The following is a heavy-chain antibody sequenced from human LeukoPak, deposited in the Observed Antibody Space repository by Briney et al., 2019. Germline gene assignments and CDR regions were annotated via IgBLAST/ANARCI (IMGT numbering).Heavy chain of an antibody. CDR3: ASTNCSRSSCFGAKWFDP. CDR2: IYYSGST. D-gene: IGHD2-2*01. V-gene: IGHV4-30-4*08. J-gene: IGHJ5*02. CDR1: GASISSGDYY. Sequence: SETLSLTCTVSGASISSGDYYWSWIRQPPGKGLEWIGSIYYSGSTFHYNPSLRSRVAISIDTSKNQFSLSLSSVTAADTAVYYCASTNCSRSSCFGAKWFDPWGQGTLVTVSS.